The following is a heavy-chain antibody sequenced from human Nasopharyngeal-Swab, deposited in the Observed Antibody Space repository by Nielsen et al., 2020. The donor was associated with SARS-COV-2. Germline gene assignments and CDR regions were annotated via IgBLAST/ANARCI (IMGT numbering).Heavy chain of an antibody. J-gene: IGHJ4*02. CDR3: ARGRGSSGYYPTDY. D-gene: IGHD3-22*01. V-gene: IGHV7-4-1*02. CDR1: GYAFTKYA. CDR2: LNTNTGTT. Sequence: ASVHVSFKSSGYAFTKYAMNWVRQAPGQGLEWMGWLNTNTGTTTYAQGFTGRFVFALDTSVSTAYLQISSLKPEDTGVYYCARGRGSSGYYPTDYWGQGTLVTVFS.